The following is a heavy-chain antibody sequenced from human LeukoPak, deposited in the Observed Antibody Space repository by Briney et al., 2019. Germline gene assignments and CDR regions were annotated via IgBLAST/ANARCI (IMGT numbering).Heavy chain of an antibody. CDR1: GGTFSSYA. CDR2: IIPIFGTA. V-gene: IGHV1-69*13. D-gene: IGHD4-17*01. CDR3: ARDHDYGDYVLMY. Sequence: ASVKVSCKASGGTFSSYAISWVRQAPGQGLEWMGGIIPIFGTANYAQKFQGRVTITADESTSTAYMELSSLRSEDTAVYYCARDHDYGDYVLMYWGQGTLVTVSS. J-gene: IGHJ4*02.